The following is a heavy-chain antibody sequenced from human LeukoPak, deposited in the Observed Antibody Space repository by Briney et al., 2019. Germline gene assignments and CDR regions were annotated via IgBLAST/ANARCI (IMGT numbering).Heavy chain of an antibody. Sequence: GGSLRLSCAASGFTFSSYAMHWVRQSPGKGLEWVAVISYDGSNKYYADSVKGRFTISRDNSKNTLYLQMNSLRAEDTAVYYCAKDRLGYCISTTCYGFDYWGQGTLVTVSS. CDR1: GFTFSSYA. CDR2: ISYDGSNK. V-gene: IGHV3-30*04. J-gene: IGHJ4*02. CDR3: AKDRLGYCISTTCYGFDY. D-gene: IGHD2-2*01.